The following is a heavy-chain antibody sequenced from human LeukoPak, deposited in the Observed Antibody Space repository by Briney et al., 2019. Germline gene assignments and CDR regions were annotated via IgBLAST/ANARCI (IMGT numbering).Heavy chain of an antibody. Sequence: ASVKVSCKASGYTFTSYAMHWVRQAPGQRLEWMGWINAGNGNTKYSQEFQGRVTITRDTSASTAYMELSSLRAEDTALYYCAKDIIIPKGRYFDWFQNRYDAFDIWGQGTMVTVSS. V-gene: IGHV1-3*03. CDR3: AKDIIIPKGRYFDWFQNRYDAFDI. CDR1: GYTFTSYA. D-gene: IGHD3-9*01. J-gene: IGHJ3*02. CDR2: INAGNGNT.